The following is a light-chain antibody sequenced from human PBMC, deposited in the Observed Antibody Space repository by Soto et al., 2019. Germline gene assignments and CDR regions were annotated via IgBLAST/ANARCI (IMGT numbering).Light chain of an antibody. Sequence: QSALAQPASVSGSAGQSITISCTGTSGFVGSFSLVSWYQQHPGKAPKVMISEGHRGPSGVPDRSSGSTSVNSASLTISGLQADDEDDYYCCLYIGATTYVFGTGTKVTVL. CDR1: SGFVGSFSL. CDR2: EGH. J-gene: IGLJ1*01. V-gene: IGLV2-23*01. CDR3: CLYIGATTYV.